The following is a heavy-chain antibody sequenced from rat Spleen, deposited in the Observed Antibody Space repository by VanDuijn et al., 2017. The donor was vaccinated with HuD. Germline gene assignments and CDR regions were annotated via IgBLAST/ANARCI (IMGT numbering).Heavy chain of an antibody. D-gene: IGHD1-7*01. CDR2: ISYDGGNT. CDR1: GFTFSSFA. V-gene: IGHV5-29*01. CDR3: VRHSQKYYGYSYLDH. Sequence: EVQLVESGGGLVQPGRSLKLSCAASGFTFSSFAMAWVRQAPTKGLEWVASISYDGGNTYYRDSVKGRFTISRDNAQSTLYLQMESLRSEDTGTYYCVRHSQKYYGYSYLDHWGQGVTVTVSS. J-gene: IGHJ2*01.